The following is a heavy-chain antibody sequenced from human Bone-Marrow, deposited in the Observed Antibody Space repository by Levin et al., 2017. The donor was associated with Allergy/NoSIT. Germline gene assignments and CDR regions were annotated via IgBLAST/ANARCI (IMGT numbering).Heavy chain of an antibody. Sequence: GESLKISCAASGFTFSSYWMHWVRQAPGKGLVWVSRINSDGSSTSYADSVKGRFTISRDNAKNTLYLQMNSLRAEDTAVYYCARAQVSLLWFGEGPEYFQHWGQGTLVTVSS. D-gene: IGHD3-10*01. V-gene: IGHV3-74*01. J-gene: IGHJ1*01. CDR1: GFTFSSYW. CDR2: INSDGSST. CDR3: ARAQVSLLWFGEGPEYFQH.